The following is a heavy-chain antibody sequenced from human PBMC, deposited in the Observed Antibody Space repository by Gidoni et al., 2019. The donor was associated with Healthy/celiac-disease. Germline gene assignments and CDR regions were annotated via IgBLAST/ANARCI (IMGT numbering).Heavy chain of an antibody. CDR2: ISGSGGST. CDR1: GFTFSSYA. V-gene: IGHV3-23*01. J-gene: IGHJ4*02. Sequence: EVQLLESGGGLVQPGGSLRLSCAASGFTFSSYAMSWVLQAPGKGLEWVSAISGSGGSTYYADSVKGRFTISRDNSKNTLYLQMNSLRAEDTAVYYCAKGGAIFGVVTDFDYWGQGTLVTVSS. D-gene: IGHD3-3*01. CDR3: AKGGAIFGVVTDFDY.